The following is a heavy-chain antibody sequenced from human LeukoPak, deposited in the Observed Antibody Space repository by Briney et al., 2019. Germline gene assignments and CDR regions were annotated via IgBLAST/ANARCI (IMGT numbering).Heavy chain of an antibody. CDR3: ARESLTWLQSRTSWFDP. CDR1: GYSISSGYY. Sequence: PSETLSLTCTVSGYSISSGYYWSWIRQPPGKGLEWIGDIYFSGSTNYNPSLKSRVTITVDTSKNQFSLKLSSVTAADTAVYYCARESLTWLQSRTSWFDPWGQGTLVTVSS. CDR2: IYFSGST. D-gene: IGHD5-24*01. J-gene: IGHJ5*02. V-gene: IGHV4-61*01.